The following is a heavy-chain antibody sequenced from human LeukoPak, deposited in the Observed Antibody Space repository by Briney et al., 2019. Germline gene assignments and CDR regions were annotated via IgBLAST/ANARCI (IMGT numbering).Heavy chain of an antibody. CDR3: AREAEWLGPRYFQH. CDR1: GGTFSSYA. V-gene: IGHV1-69*13. Sequence: SVKVSCKASGGTFSSYAISWVRQAPGQGLEWMGGIIPIFGTANYAQKFQGRVTITADESTSTAYMELSRLRSDDTAVYYCAREAEWLGPRYFQHWGQGTLVTVSS. CDR2: IIPIFGTA. D-gene: IGHD6-19*01. J-gene: IGHJ1*01.